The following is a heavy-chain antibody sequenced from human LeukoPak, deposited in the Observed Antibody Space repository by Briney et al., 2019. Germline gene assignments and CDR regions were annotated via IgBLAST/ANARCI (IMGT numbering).Heavy chain of an antibody. J-gene: IGHJ6*03. Sequence: GASVKVSCKASGGTFSSYAISWVRQAPGQGLEWMGGIIPIFGTANYAQKFQGRVTITADKSTSTAYMELSSLRSEDTAVYYCARDGSYSSSYHRYYYYYMDVWGKGTTVTVSS. CDR3: ARDGSYSSSYHRYYYYYMDV. CDR2: IIPIFGTA. V-gene: IGHV1-69*06. D-gene: IGHD6-6*01. CDR1: GGTFSSYA.